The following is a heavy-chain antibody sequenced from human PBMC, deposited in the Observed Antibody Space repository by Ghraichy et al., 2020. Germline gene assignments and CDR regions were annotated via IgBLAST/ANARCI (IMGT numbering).Heavy chain of an antibody. V-gene: IGHV3-23*01. CDR1: GFSFSSYA. CDR3: RGYDILIGSPWGDY. CDR2: ISGSSST. D-gene: IGHD3-9*01. Sequence: GGSLRLSCAASGFSFSSYAMSWVRPAPGKGLEWVSAISGSSSTYYADSVKGRFTISRDNSKNTLYLQMNSLRVEDTAVYYCRGYDILIGSPWGDYWGQGTLVTVSS. J-gene: IGHJ4*02.